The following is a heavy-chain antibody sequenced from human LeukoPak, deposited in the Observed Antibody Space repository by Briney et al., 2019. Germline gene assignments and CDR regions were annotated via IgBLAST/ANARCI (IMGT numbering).Heavy chain of an antibody. J-gene: IGHJ3*02. Sequence: SVKVSCKASGGTFSSYTISWVRQAPGQGLEWMGRIIPILGIANYAQKFQGRVTITADTSTSTAYMELSSLRSEDTAVYYCARDMGGDSTRFAFDIWGQGTMVTVSS. D-gene: IGHD4-17*01. CDR3: ARDMGGDSTRFAFDI. CDR1: GGTFSSYT. V-gene: IGHV1-69*04. CDR2: IIPILGIA.